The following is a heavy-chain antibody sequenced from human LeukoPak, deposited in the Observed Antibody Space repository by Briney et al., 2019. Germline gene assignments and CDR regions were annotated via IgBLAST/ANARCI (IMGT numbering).Heavy chain of an antibody. CDR3: ARVDGYNYVDYFDY. V-gene: IGHV1-2*02. Sequence: GASVKVSCKASGYTFTDCYIHWVRQAPGQGLEWMAWINPNTGGTNFAQKFQGRVTMTKDKSISTAYLQWSSLKASDTAMYYCARVDGYNYVDYFDYWGQGTLVTVSS. D-gene: IGHD5-24*01. CDR1: GYTFTDCY. CDR2: INPNTGGT. J-gene: IGHJ4*02.